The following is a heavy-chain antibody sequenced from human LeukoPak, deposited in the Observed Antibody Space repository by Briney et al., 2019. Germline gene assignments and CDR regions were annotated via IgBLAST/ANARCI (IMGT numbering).Heavy chain of an antibody. CDR2: INHRRST. CDR3: AGGLIGLATTTDY. V-gene: IGHV4-34*01. CDR1: GGSFNGYY. D-gene: IGHD5-24*01. J-gene: IGHJ4*02. Sequence: SETLSLTRAVYGGSFNGYYWSWIREPPGQGLEWIGEINHRRSTNYNPSLKSQVTISVDTSKNQFSLKVRSVTSADRAVYYCAGGLIGLATTTDYWGQGTLVTVSS.